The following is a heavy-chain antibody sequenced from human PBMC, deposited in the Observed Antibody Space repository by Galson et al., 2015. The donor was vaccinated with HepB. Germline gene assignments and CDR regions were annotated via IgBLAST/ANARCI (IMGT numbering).Heavy chain of an antibody. CDR1: GFTFSSYA. V-gene: IGHV3-23*01. Sequence: SLRLSCAASGFTFSSYAKSWVRQAPGKGLEWVSAISGSGGSTYYADSVKGRLTISRDNSKNTLYLQMNSLRAEDTAVYYCAKRGRIMITFGGVIGPFDYWGQGTLVTVSS. CDR2: ISGSGGST. J-gene: IGHJ4*02. CDR3: AKRGRIMITFGGVIGPFDY. D-gene: IGHD3-16*02.